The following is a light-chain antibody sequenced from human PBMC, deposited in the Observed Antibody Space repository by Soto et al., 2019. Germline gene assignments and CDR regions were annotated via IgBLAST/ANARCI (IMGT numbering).Light chain of an antibody. V-gene: IGKV3-11*01. CDR2: DTS. Sequence: ETVMTQSPATLSVSPGERATLSCRASQSVFSSLAWYQHKPGQAPRLLIYDTSNRATGIPARFSGSRSGTDFTLTISSLEPEDFGVYFCHQRNKFGQGTRLEIK. J-gene: IGKJ5*01. CDR1: QSVFSS. CDR3: HQRNK.